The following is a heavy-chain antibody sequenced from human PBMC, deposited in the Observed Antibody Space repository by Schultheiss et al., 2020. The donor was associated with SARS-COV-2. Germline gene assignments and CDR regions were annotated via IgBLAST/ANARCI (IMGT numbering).Heavy chain of an antibody. CDR1: GFSLRTSGMC. D-gene: IGHD3-22*01. Sequence: SGPTLVKPTQTLTLTCTFSGFSLRTSGMCVTWIRQPPGKALEWLALIDWDDDKHYSTSLKTRLTISKDTSKNQVVLTMTNMDPVDTATYYCAHRANYYDSSLGWFDPWGQGTLVTVSS. V-gene: IGHV2-70*12. CDR3: AHRANYYDSSLGWFDP. CDR2: IDWDDDK. J-gene: IGHJ5*02.